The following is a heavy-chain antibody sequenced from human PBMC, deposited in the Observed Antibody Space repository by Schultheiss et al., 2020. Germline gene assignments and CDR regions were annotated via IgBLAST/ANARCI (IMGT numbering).Heavy chain of an antibody. CDR3: AREFTGRGMASFGH. J-gene: IGHJ4*01. D-gene: IGHD3-16*01. V-gene: IGHV3-48*01. CDR2: ISSSGSTI. CDR1: GFAFSSYG. Sequence: GGSLRLSCAASGFAFSSYGMHWVRQAPGKGLEWVSYISSSGSTIYYADSVKGRFTISRDNSKNTWYLQMNSLRAEDTAVYFCAREFTGRGMASFGHWGQGTLVTVSS.